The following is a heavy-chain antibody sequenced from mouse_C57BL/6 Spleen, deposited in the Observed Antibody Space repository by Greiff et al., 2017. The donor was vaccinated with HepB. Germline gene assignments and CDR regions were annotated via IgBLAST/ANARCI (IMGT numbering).Heavy chain of an antibody. D-gene: IGHD1-1*01. CDR1: GYTFTDYN. Sequence: EVQLQQSGPELVKPGASVKIPCKASGYTFTDYNMDWVKQSHGKSLEWIGDINPNNGGTIYNEKFKGKATLTVDKSSSTAYMELRSLPSEDTAVYYCARSRITTVVAPFDYWGQGTTLTVAS. CDR3: ARSRITTVVAPFDY. CDR2: INPNNGGT. V-gene: IGHV1-18*01. J-gene: IGHJ2*01.